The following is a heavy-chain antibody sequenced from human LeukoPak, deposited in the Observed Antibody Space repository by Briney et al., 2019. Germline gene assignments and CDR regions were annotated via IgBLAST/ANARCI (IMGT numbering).Heavy chain of an antibody. CDR3: ARDDCSGGSCYSGPVDY. Sequence: GGSLGLSCAASGFTFSSYAMHWVRQAPGKGLEWVAVISYDGSNKYYADSVKGRFTISRDNSKNTLYLQMNSLRAEDTAVYYCARDDCSGGSCYSGPVDYWGQGTLVTVSS. D-gene: IGHD2-15*01. V-gene: IGHV3-30-3*01. CDR1: GFTFSSYA. CDR2: ISYDGSNK. J-gene: IGHJ4*02.